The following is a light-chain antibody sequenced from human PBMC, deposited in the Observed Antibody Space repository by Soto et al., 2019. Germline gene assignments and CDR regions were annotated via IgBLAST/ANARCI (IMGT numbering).Light chain of an antibody. CDR2: DVS. V-gene: IGLV2-14*03. J-gene: IGLJ3*02. Sequence: QSALTQPASVSGSPGQSITISCAGTSSDIGAYNYVSWFQQFPGKAPKLIIYDVSNRPSGVSTRFSGSKSGNTASLTISGLQAEDEADYYCNAYTRDSNLGVFGGGTKLTVL. CDR3: NAYTRDSNLGV. CDR1: SSDIGAYNY.